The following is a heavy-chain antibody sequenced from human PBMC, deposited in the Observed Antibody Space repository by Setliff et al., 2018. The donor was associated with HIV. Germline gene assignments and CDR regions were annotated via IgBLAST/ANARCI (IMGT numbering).Heavy chain of an antibody. CDR1: GFTFSSYA. Sequence: PGGSLRLSCAASGFTFSSYAMHWVRQGPGKGLEWVAVISFDGSNKYYADSVKGRFTISRDNSKNTLYLQMNSLRAEDTAVYYCARKVVVAAYYWYFDLWGRGTLVTVSS. J-gene: IGHJ2*01. CDR2: ISFDGSNK. D-gene: IGHD2-15*01. V-gene: IGHV3-30*04. CDR3: ARKVVVAAYYWYFDL.